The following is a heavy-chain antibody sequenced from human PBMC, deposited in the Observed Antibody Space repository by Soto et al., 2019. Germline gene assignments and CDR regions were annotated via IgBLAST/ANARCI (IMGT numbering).Heavy chain of an antibody. CDR1: GYTFTSYA. V-gene: IGHV1-3*01. J-gene: IGHJ4*02. CDR2: INAGNGNT. D-gene: IGHD3-3*01. Sequence: QVQLVQSGAEAKKPGASVKVSCKASGYTFTSYAMHWVRQAPGQRLEWMGWINAGNGNTKYSQKFQGRVTITRDTSASTAYMALSRLRSEDTAVYYCARGITIPNPLDSWGQGTLVTVSS. CDR3: ARGITIPNPLDS.